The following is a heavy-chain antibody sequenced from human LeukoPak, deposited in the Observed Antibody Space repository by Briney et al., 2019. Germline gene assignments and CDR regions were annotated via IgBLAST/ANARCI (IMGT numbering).Heavy chain of an antibody. CDR1: GGSXIXXY. V-gene: IGHV4-59*01. J-gene: IGHJ5*02. CDR2: IYYSGST. CDR3: ARYYDILTGYNWFDH. Sequence: GGSXIXXYWSWIRQXPGKGLEWIGYIYYSGSTNYNPSLKSRVTISVDTSKNQFSLKLSSVTAADTAVYYCARYYDILTGYNWFDHWGQGTLVTVSS. D-gene: IGHD3-9*01.